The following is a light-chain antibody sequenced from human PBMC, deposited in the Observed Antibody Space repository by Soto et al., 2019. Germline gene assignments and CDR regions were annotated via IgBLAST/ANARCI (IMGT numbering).Light chain of an antibody. CDR3: SSYASSSTQV. CDR1: SSDVGGYKY. V-gene: IGLV2-14*01. Sequence: QSALTQPASVSGSPGQSITISCTGTSSDVGGYKYVSWYQQHPGKAPKLMIYEVSNRPSGVSNRFSGSKSGNTASLTISGLQAEDEADYYCSSYASSSTQVFGGGTKLTVL. J-gene: IGLJ3*02. CDR2: EVS.